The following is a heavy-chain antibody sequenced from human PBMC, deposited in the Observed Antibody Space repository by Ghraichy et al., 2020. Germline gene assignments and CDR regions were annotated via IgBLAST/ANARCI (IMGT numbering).Heavy chain of an antibody. V-gene: IGHV4-59*01. J-gene: IGHJ4*02. CDR2: IYYSGST. D-gene: IGHD4-17*01. CDR3: ARGREDYGFDY. Sequence: SETLYLTCTVSGGSISSYYWSWIRQPPGKGLEWIGYIYYSGSTNYNPSLKSRVTISVDTSKNQFSLKLSTVTAADTAVYYCARGREDYGFDYWGQGTLVTVSS. CDR1: GGSISSYY.